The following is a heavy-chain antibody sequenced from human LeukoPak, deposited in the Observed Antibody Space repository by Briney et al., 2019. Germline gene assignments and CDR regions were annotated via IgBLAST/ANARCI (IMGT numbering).Heavy chain of an antibody. CDR1: GGSISSYY. D-gene: IGHD6-13*01. CDR2: IYYSGGT. Sequence: SETLSLTCTVSGGSISSYYWSWIRQPPGKGLEWIGYIYYSGGTNYNPSLKSRVTISVDTSKNQFSLKLSSVTAADTAVYYCARVEYSSSWYPFVGYWGQGTLVTVSS. J-gene: IGHJ4*02. CDR3: ARVEYSSSWYPFVGY. V-gene: IGHV4-59*01.